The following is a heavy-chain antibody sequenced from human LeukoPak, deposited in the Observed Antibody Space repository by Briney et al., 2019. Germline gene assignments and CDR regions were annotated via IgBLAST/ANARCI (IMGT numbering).Heavy chain of an antibody. CDR2: ISAYNGNT. CDR3: ARYYDILTGYSNFDY. CDR1: GYTFTSYG. Sequence: ASVKVSRKASGYTFTSYGISWVRQAPGQGLEWMGWISAYNGNTNYAQKLQGRVTMTTDTSTSTAYMELRSLRSDDTAVYYCARYYDILTGYSNFDYWGQGTLVTVSS. J-gene: IGHJ4*02. V-gene: IGHV1-18*01. D-gene: IGHD3-9*01.